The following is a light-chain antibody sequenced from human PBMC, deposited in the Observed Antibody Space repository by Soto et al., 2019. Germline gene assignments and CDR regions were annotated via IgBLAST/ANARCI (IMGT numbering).Light chain of an antibody. Sequence: EIVLTQSPAPLSLSPGERATLSCRASHSLSSNLAWYQQKPGQAPSLLIYGATTRATGIPARFSGSGSGTEFTLTISSLQSEDFAVYCCQQYNKWPPTVGQGTKVDIK. V-gene: IGKV3-15*01. CDR3: QQYNKWPPT. CDR2: GAT. CDR1: HSLSSN. J-gene: IGKJ1*01.